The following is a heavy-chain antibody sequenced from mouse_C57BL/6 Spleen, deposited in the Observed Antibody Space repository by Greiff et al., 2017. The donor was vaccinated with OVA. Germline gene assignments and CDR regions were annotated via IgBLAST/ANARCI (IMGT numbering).Heavy chain of an antibody. Sequence: DVKLVESGPGLVKPSQSLSLTCSVTGYSITSGYYWNWIRQFPGNKLEWMGYISYDGSNNYNPSLKNRISITRDTSKNQFFLKLNSVTTEDTATYYCAREGIVTLDYWGQGTTLTVSS. J-gene: IGHJ2*01. D-gene: IGHD2-5*01. CDR3: AREGIVTLDY. CDR2: ISYDGSN. CDR1: GYSITSGYY. V-gene: IGHV3-6*01.